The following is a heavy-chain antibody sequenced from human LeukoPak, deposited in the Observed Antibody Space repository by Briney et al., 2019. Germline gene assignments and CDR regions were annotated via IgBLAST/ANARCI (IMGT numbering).Heavy chain of an antibody. D-gene: IGHD3-22*01. V-gene: IGHV3-23*01. CDR1: GFAFTNFA. J-gene: IGHJ4*02. CDR2: SSDGDGTT. Sequence: GGSLRLSCAASGFAFTNFAMTWVRQAPGKGLEWVSTSSDGDGTTYYADSVKGRFTISRETSKNTLYLQMNSLRTEDTALYYCAKGLPRSAYHIYFDSWGQGTLVTVSS. CDR3: AKGLPRSAYHIYFDS.